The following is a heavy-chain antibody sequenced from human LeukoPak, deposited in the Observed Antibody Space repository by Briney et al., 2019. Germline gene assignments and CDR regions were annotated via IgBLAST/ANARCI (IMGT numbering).Heavy chain of an antibody. CDR3: AREGIAGAFDI. J-gene: IGHJ3*02. CDR2: ISSSSSYI. V-gene: IGHV3-21*01. D-gene: IGHD6-13*01. Sequence: GGSLRLSCAASGFTFSSYSMNWVRQAPGKGLEWVSSISSSSSYIYYADSVKGRFTISRDNAKNSLYLQVNSLRAEDTAVYYCAREGIAGAFDIWGQGTMVTVSS. CDR1: GFTFSSYS.